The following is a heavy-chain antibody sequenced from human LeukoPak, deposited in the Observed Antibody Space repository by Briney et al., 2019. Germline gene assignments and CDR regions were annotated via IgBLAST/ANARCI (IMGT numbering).Heavy chain of an antibody. CDR3: ASYSSSSLYYYYGMDV. Sequence: ASVKVSCKASGYTFTSYDINWVRRATGQGLEWMGWMNPNSGNTGYAQKFQGRVTMTRNTSISTAYMELSSLRSEDTAVYYCASYSSSSLYYYYGMDVWGQGTTVTVSS. J-gene: IGHJ6*02. CDR1: GYTFTSYD. D-gene: IGHD6-6*01. V-gene: IGHV1-8*01. CDR2: MNPNSGNT.